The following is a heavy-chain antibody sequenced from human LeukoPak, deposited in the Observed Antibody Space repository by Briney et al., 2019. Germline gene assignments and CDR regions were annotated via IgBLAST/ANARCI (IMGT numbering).Heavy chain of an antibody. CDR3: AREGHGYKYGLDY. Sequence: GGSLRLSCAASGFTFSDHYMSWIRQAPGKGLEWVSYISSGGSTIYYADSVKGRFTISRDNAKNSLYLQMNSLRAEDTAVYYCAREGHGYKYGLDYWGQGTLVTVSS. CDR1: GFTFSDHY. D-gene: IGHD5-18*01. CDR2: ISSGGSTI. J-gene: IGHJ4*02. V-gene: IGHV3-11*01.